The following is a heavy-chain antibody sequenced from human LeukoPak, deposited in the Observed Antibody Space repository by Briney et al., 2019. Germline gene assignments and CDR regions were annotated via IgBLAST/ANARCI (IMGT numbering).Heavy chain of an antibody. CDR2: IRSKANSYAT. CDR1: GFTFSGSA. J-gene: IGHJ4*02. V-gene: IGHV3-73*01. Sequence: GGSLRLSCAASGFTFSGSAMHWVRQASGKGLEWVGRIRSKANSYATAYAESVKGRFTISRDDSKNTAYLQMNSLKTEDTAVYYCTSTQTVRGVRDYWGQGTLVTVSS. CDR3: TSTQTVRGVRDY. D-gene: IGHD3-10*01.